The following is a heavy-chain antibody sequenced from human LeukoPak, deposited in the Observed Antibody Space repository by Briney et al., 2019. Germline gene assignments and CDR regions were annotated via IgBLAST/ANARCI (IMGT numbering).Heavy chain of an antibody. J-gene: IGHJ3*02. D-gene: IGHD6-19*01. V-gene: IGHV4-34*01. CDR2: INHSGST. Sequence: PSETLSLTCAVYGGSFSGYYWSWIRQPPGKGLEWIGEINHSGSTNYNPSLKSRVTISVDTSKNQFSLKLSSVTAADTAVYYCARDVAVAGNDAFDIWGQGTMVTVSS. CDR3: ARDVAVAGNDAFDI. CDR1: GGSFSGYY.